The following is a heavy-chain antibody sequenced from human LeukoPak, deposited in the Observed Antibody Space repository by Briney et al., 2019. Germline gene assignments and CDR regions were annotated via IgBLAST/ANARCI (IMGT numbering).Heavy chain of an antibody. CDR1: GFTFSNYE. V-gene: IGHV3-48*03. J-gene: IGHJ5*02. Sequence: HTGGSLRLSCAASGFTFSNYEMHWVRQAPRKGLEWVSYISTSGSSIYYADSVKGRFTISRDNAKNSVYLQMNSLRAEDTAVYYCARGETRGDTPSFDPWGQGTLVTVSS. D-gene: IGHD3-10*01. CDR3: ARGETRGDTPSFDP. CDR2: ISTSGSSI.